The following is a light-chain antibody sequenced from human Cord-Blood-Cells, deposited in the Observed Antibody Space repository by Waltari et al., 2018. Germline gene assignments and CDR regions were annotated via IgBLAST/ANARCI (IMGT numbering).Light chain of an antibody. J-gene: IGLJ1*01. CDR1: TSGETY. V-gene: IGLV3-1*01. Sequence: SYELTQPPSVSVSPGQTASITCSGATSGETYACWYQQKPGQSPVLVISQDSKRPSGIPERFSGSNSGNTATLTISGTQAMDEADYYCQAWDSSTGVFGTGTKVTVL. CDR3: QAWDSSTGV. CDR2: QDS.